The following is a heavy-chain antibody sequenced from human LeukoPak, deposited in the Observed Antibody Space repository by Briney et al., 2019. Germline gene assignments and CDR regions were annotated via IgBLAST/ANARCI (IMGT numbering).Heavy chain of an antibody. CDR1: GFTFSDYW. V-gene: IGHV3-7*04. D-gene: IGHD1-26*01. CDR3: ARVPPYSGSYYTY. CDR2: IKHDGSEI. Sequence: GGSLRLSCAASGFTFSDYWMSWVRQAPGKGLEWVANIKHDGSEIYYVDSVKGRFTISRDNAKNSLYLQMNSLRAEDTAVYYCARVPPYSGSYYTYWGQGTLLTVSS. J-gene: IGHJ4*02.